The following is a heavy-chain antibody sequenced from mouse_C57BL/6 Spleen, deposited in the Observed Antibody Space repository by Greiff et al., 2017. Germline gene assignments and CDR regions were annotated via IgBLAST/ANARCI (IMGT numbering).Heavy chain of an antibody. D-gene: IGHD4-1*01. CDR2: IDPSDSYT. CDR3: ARLTESGY. V-gene: IGHV1-59*01. CDR1: GYTFTSYW. Sequence: VQLQQPGAELVRPGTSVKLSCKASGYTFTSYWMHWVKQRPGQGLEWIGVIDPSDSYTNYNQKFKGKATLTVDTSSSTAYMQLSSLTSEDSAVYYCARLTESGYWGQGTTLTVSS. J-gene: IGHJ2*01.